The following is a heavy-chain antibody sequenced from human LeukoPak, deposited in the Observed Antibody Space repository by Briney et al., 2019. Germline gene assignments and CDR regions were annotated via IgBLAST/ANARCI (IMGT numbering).Heavy chain of an antibody. CDR2: ISDSGGST. J-gene: IGHJ4*02. CDR1: GITLSNYG. Sequence: GGSLRLSCAVSGITLSNYGMSWVRQAPGKGLEWVAGISDSGGSTNYADSVKGRFTISRDNPKNSLYLQMNSLRAEDTAVYYCASLATGDYYDSRGSAWGQGTLVTVSS. D-gene: IGHD3-22*01. CDR3: ASLATGDYYDSRGSA. V-gene: IGHV3-23*01.